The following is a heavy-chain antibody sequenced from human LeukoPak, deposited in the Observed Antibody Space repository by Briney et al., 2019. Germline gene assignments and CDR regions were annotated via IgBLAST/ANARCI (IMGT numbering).Heavy chain of an antibody. D-gene: IGHD5-12*01. V-gene: IGHV5-51*01. CDR3: ARHNSDQGFSGYDSMDV. CDR2: IYPGDSHT. Sequence: GGSLQISCKGSGSRFTNYWIAWVRQLPGKGLEWMGIIYPGDSHTRYSPSFQGQVTISADKTLSTTYLQWSILKASDTAMYYCARHNSDQGFSGYDSMDVWGQGTTVRVSS. J-gene: IGHJ6*02. CDR1: GSRFTNYW.